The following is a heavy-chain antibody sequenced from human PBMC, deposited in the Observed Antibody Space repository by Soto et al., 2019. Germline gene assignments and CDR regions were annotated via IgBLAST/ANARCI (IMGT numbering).Heavy chain of an antibody. V-gene: IGHV4-59*01. CDR1: GTSISSYY. D-gene: IGHD2-8*01. Sequence: SETLSLTCTVSGTSISSYYCSWIRQPPGKGLEWIANIHYSGTTNYNPSLASRVTPSVDTSKNQFSLKMTSVTAADRAMYFCARYNSYAIDYWGRGTLVTVSS. CDR3: ARYNSYAIDY. J-gene: IGHJ4*02. CDR2: IHYSGTT.